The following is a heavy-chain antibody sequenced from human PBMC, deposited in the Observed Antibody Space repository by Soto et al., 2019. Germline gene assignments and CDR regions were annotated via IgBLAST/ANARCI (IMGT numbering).Heavy chain of an antibody. D-gene: IGHD3-10*01. V-gene: IGHV4-31*03. CDR1: GGSISSGGYY. Sequence: SETLSLTCTVSGGSISSGGYYWSWIRQHPGKGLEWIGYIYYSGSTYYNPSLKSRVTISVDTSKNQFSLKLSSVTAADTAVYYCARGGGTMVRGVYNWFDPWGQGTLVTVSS. J-gene: IGHJ5*02. CDR3: ARGGGTMVRGVYNWFDP. CDR2: IYYSGST.